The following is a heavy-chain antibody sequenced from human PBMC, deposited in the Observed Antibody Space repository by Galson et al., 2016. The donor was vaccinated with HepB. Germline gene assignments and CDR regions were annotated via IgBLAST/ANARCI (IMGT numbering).Heavy chain of an antibody. CDR3: ARSLGTAMADGGAYAKDV. Sequence: QSGAEVKKPGESLRISCQGSGYTFTNYWTTWVRQMPGKGLEWMGRIDPSDSYTDYSPSFQGHVTISADKSISTAYLQWSSLKASDSAMYYCARSLGTAMADGGAYAKDVWGQGTTVTVSS. J-gene: IGHJ6*02. CDR1: GYTFTNYW. V-gene: IGHV5-10-1*01. D-gene: IGHD5-18*01. CDR2: IDPSDSYT.